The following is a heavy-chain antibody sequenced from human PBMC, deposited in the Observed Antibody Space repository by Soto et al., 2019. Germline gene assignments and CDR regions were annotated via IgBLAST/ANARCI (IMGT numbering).Heavy chain of an antibody. CDR3: AREGDTAMDFDF. V-gene: IGHV4-31*03. D-gene: IGHD5-18*01. J-gene: IGHJ4*02. CDR1: AASISSVGYY. Sequence: PSDTLSLTCTVSAASISSVGYYWIWILQRPGKGLEWMGYIYYSGSTFYNPSLKSRVTISADMSKNQFSLKLSSVTAADTAVYYCAREGDTAMDFDFWGQGNLVTVSS. CDR2: IYYSGST.